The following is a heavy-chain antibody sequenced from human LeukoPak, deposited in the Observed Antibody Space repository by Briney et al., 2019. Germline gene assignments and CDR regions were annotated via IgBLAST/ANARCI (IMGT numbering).Heavy chain of an antibody. CDR3: ARQDYGDSHDAFNI. D-gene: IGHD4-17*01. Sequence: SETLSLTCTVSGGSISSYYWSWIRQPPGKGLEWIGYICYSGSTNYNPSLKSRVTISVDTSKNQFSLKLSSVTAADTAVYYCARQDYGDSHDAFNIWGQGTMVTVSS. J-gene: IGHJ3*02. V-gene: IGHV4-59*08. CDR1: GGSISSYY. CDR2: ICYSGST.